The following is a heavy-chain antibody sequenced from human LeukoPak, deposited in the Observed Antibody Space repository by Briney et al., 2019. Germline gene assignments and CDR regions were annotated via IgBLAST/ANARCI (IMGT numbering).Heavy chain of an antibody. Sequence: GGSLRLSCAASGFTFSSYGMHWVRQAPGKGLEWVAVIWYDGSNKYYADSVKGRFTISRDNAKNSLYLQMNSLRAEDTAIYYCATYDYGADYFDYWGQGTLVTVST. V-gene: IGHV3-33*03. CDR1: GFTFSSYG. J-gene: IGHJ4*02. D-gene: IGHD4/OR15-4a*01. CDR2: IWYDGSNK. CDR3: ATYDYGADYFDY.